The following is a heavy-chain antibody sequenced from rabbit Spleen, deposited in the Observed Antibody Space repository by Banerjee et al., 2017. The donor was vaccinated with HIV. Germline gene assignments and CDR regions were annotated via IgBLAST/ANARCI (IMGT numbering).Heavy chain of an antibody. CDR2: IYTDNSKT. D-gene: IGHD4-1*01. J-gene: IGHJ3*01. V-gene: IGHV1S40*01. Sequence: LVESGGGLVKPGASLTLTCKASGFSFSRGYDMCWVRQAPGKGLEWIACIYTDNSKTYYANWAKGRFTVSKTSSTTVTLQMTSLTVADTATYFCARYVSNVGGWGLWGQGTLVTVS. CDR1: GFSFSRGYD. CDR3: ARYVSNVGGWGL.